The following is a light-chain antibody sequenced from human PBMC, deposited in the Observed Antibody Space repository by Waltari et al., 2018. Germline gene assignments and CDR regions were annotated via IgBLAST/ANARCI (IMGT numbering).Light chain of an antibody. CDR3: HQTSSLPWT. CDR2: YAS. Sequence: EIVLTQFPDFQSVTPKEKVTFTCRASQSIGSSLHWYQQKPDQSPKLLIKYASQSFSGVPSRFSGSGSGTDFTLTINSLEAEDIATYYCHQTSSLPWTFGQGTKVEIK. J-gene: IGKJ1*01. CDR1: QSIGSS. V-gene: IGKV6-21*01.